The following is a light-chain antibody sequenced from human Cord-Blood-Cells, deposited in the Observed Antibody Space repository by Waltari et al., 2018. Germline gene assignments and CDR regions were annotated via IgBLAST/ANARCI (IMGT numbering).Light chain of an antibody. CDR2: EVS. CDR3: SSYAGSNNVV. V-gene: IGLV2-8*01. CDR1: SSDVGGYNY. J-gene: IGLJ2*01. Sequence: QSALTPPPSASGSPGQSVTLSCTGTSSDVGGYNYFSWYQQHPGKAPKLMIYEVSKRPSGVPDRFSGSKSGNTASLTVSGLQAEDEADYYCSSYAGSNNVVFGGGTKLTVL.